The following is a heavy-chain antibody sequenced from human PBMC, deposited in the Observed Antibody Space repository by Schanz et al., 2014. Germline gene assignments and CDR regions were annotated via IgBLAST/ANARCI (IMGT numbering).Heavy chain of an antibody. Sequence: EVHLVESGGGLVQPGGSLRLSCAASGFTFSSSWMHWVRQAPGKGLEWVGRIKSNTDGGTTDYAAPVKGRFTISRDDSKNTLFLQINSLKTEDTAVYYCTTVDCSSPSCPPWGQGTLVTVSS. J-gene: IGHJ5*02. D-gene: IGHD2-2*01. V-gene: IGHV3-15*01. CDR3: TTVDCSSPSCPP. CDR1: GFTFSSSW. CDR2: IKSNTDGGTT.